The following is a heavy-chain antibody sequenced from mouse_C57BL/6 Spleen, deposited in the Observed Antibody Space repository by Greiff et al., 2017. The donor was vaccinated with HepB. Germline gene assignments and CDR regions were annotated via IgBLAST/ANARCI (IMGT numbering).Heavy chain of an antibody. V-gene: IGHV1-22*01. J-gene: IGHJ3*01. Sequence: EVQLQQSGPELVKPGASVKMSCKASGYTFTDYNMHWVKQSHGKSLEWIGYINPNNGGTSYNQKFKGKVKLTVNKSSSTAYMELRSLTSEDSAFYYCARWANWEKEFANWGQGTLVTDAA. CDR3: ARWANWEKEFAN. CDR1: GYTFTDYN. CDR2: INPNNGGT. D-gene: IGHD4-1*01.